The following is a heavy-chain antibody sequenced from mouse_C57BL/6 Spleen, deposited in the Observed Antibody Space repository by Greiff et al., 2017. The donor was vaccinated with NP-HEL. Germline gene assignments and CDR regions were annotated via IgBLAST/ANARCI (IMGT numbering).Heavy chain of an antibody. J-gene: IGHJ2*02. CDR1: GYTFTSYW. D-gene: IGHD2-3*01. Sequence: QVQLQQPGAELVRPGYSVKLSCKASGYTFTSYWMDWVRQRPGQGLEWIGNICSSDSTTHYVPKFTGQATLTVDHSSSTAYMQLSSLTSEDSAVYYCARERDGYMDYWGQGTSLTVSS. CDR2: ICSSDSTT. V-gene: IGHV1-61*01. CDR3: ARERDGYMDY.